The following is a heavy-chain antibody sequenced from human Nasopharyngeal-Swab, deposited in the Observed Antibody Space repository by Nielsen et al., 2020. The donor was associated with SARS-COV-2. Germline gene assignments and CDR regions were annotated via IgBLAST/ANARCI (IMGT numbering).Heavy chain of an antibody. CDR1: AGTFSNFA. D-gene: IGHD3-9*01. V-gene: IGHV1-69*13. Sequence: SAKVSCKASAGTFSNFATSWVRQAPGQGLEWMGGIFAIFGTPKDAQKFQGRVTITADESTSTAFMELSSLRSEDTAVYYCARSDYDILTGYDVYYYGLDVWGPGTTVTVSS. CDR3: ARSDYDILTGYDVYYYGLDV. CDR2: IFAIFGTP. J-gene: IGHJ6*02.